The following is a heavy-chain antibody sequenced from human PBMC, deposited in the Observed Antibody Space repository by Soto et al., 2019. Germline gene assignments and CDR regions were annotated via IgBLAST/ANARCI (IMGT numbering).Heavy chain of an antibody. J-gene: IGHJ5*02. Sequence: PSETLSLTCAVHGGSFSSYYWSWIRQPPGKGLEWIGQINHYGSTDYNPSLKSRVTISVDTSKNHFSLRLSSVTAADTAMYYCATHCSSTSCYYTFDPWGQGTLVTVSS. CDR1: GGSFSSYY. V-gene: IGHV4-34*01. D-gene: IGHD2-2*01. CDR3: ATHCSSTSCYYTFDP. CDR2: INHYGST.